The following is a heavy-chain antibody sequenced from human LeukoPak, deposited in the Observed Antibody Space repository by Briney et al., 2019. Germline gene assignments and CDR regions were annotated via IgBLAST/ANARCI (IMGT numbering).Heavy chain of an antibody. CDR2: IIPIFGTA. CDR3: ASGPGSAGADY. V-gene: IGHV1-69*13. Sequence: SVKVSCKASGYTFTGYYMHWVRQAPGQGLEWMGGIIPIFGTANYAQKFQGRVTITADESTSTAYMELSSLRSEDTAVYYCASGPGSAGADYWGQGTLVTVSS. J-gene: IGHJ4*02. CDR1: GYTFTGYY. D-gene: IGHD1-26*01.